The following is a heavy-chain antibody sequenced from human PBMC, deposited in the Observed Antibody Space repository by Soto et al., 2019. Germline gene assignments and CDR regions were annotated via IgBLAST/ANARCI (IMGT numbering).Heavy chain of an antibody. D-gene: IGHD3-22*01. V-gene: IGHV4-39*01. CDR3: AWSTDYYYSSGYIFDY. Sequence: QLQLQESGPGLVKPSETLSLTCSVSGGSISSRNYYWGWIRQPPGKGLEWIGSISYSGSTYYKPSLKSRVRISVDTSKKQFSLKLSSVTAADTALYYCAWSTDYYYSSGYIFDYWGQGTLVTVSS. CDR2: ISYSGST. J-gene: IGHJ4*02. CDR1: GGSISSRNYY.